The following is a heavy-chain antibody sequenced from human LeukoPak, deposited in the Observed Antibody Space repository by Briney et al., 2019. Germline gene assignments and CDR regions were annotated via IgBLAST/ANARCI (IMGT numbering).Heavy chain of an antibody. D-gene: IGHD1-14*01. CDR2: IGPTGTDR. CDR3: ATETIGRHYDY. CDR1: GFTFSSCG. V-gene: IGHV3-21*01. J-gene: IGHJ4*02. Sequence: GGSLRLSCAASGFTFSSCGLNWVRQAPRKGLEWVSSIGPTGTDRHYADSARGRFTISRDNAKNSMYLQMDSLRDEDTAVYYCATETIGRHYDYWGQGTLLTVSS.